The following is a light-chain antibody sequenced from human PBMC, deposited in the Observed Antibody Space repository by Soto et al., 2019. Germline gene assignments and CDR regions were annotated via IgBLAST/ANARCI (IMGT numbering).Light chain of an antibody. CDR1: SSDVGAYKY. CDR2: EVT. J-gene: IGLJ3*02. Sequence: QSALTQPPSASGSPGQSVTISCTGTSSDVGAYKYVSWYQQYPGKAPKLMIYEVTKRPSGVPDRFSGSKSGNTASLTVSGLQAEDEADYYCSSYTLRNTLVLFGGGTKVTVL. CDR3: SSYTLRNTLVL. V-gene: IGLV2-8*01.